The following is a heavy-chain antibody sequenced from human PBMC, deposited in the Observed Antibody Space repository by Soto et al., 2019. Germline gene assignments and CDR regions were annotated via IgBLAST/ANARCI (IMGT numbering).Heavy chain of an antibody. CDR2: IIPIFGTA. CDR3: VYVWGSYRPSYYYYGMDV. J-gene: IGHJ6*02. Sequence: GASVKVSCKASGGTFSSYAISWVRRAPGQGLEWMGGIIPIFGTANYAQKFQGRVTITADESTSTAYMELSSLRSEDTAVYYCVYVWGSYRPSYYYYGMDVWGQGTTVTV. CDR1: GGTFSSYA. V-gene: IGHV1-69*13. D-gene: IGHD3-16*02.